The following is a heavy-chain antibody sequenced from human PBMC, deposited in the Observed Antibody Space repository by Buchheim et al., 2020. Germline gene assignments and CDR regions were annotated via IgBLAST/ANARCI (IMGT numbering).Heavy chain of an antibody. V-gene: IGHV3-74*01. J-gene: IGHJ4*02. CDR3: ALGYCSGGSCYFIDY. Sequence: EVQLVESGGGLVQPGGSLRLSCAASGFTFSSYWMHWVRQAPGKGLVWVSRINSDGSSTSYADSVKGRFTISSDNAKNTMYLQMNSLRAEDTAVYYCALGYCSGGSCYFIDYWGQGTL. CDR1: GFTFSSYW. D-gene: IGHD2-15*01. CDR2: INSDGSST.